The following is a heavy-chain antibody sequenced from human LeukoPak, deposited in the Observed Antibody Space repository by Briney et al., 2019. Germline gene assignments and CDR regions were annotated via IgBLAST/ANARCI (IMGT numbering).Heavy chain of an antibody. CDR2: INHSGST. V-gene: IGHV4-34*01. D-gene: IGHD4-23*01. CDR1: GGSFSGYY. J-gene: IGHJ4*02. Sequence: ASETLSLTCAVYGGSFSGYYWSWIRQPPGKGLEWIGEINHSGSTNYNPSLKSRVTISVDTSKNQFSLKLSSVTAADTAVYYCARDLLNEGNHLDYWGQGTLVTVSS. CDR3: ARDLLNEGNHLDY.